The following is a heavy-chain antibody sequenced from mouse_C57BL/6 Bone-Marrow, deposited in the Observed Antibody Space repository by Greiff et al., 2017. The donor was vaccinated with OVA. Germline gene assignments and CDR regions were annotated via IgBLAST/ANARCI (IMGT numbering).Heavy chain of an antibody. J-gene: IGHJ1*03. CDR3: ARQAWYFDV. CDR2: ISNGGGSI. V-gene: IGHV5-12*01. CDR1: GFTFSDYY. Sequence: EVKLMESGGGLVQPGGSLKLSCAASGFTFSDYYMYWVRQTPEKRLEWVAYISNGGGSIYYPDTVKGRFTISRDNAKNTLYLQMSRLKSEDTARDYCARQAWYFDVWGTGTTVTVSS.